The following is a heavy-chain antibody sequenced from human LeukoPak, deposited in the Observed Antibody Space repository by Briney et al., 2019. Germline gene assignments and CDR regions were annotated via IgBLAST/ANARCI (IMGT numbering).Heavy chain of an antibody. V-gene: IGHV3-73*01. D-gene: IGHD6-13*01. Sequence: GGSLRLSCAASGFTFSGSAMHWVRQASGKGLEWVGRIRSKANNYATAYGASVEGRFTISRDDSKNTAYLRMNSLKTEDTAVYYCTRRDTSSFNMDVWGKGTTVTVSS. CDR3: TRRDTSSFNMDV. J-gene: IGHJ6*03. CDR2: IRSKANNYAT. CDR1: GFTFSGSA.